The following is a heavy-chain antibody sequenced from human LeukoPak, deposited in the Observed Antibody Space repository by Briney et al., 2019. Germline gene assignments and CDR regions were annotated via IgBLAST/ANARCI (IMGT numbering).Heavy chain of an antibody. CDR2: IYRSGST. CDR1: GYSISSGYY. Sequence: IPSETLSLTCTVSGYSISSGYYWVWIRQPPGQGLEWIGSIYRSGSTNYNPSLKSRVTISIDTSNNQFSLKLTSVTAADTAVYYCARGDCSSSICYSPMDVWGKGTTVTVSS. CDR3: ARGDCSSSICYSPMDV. V-gene: IGHV4-38-2*02. J-gene: IGHJ6*03. D-gene: IGHD2-2*01.